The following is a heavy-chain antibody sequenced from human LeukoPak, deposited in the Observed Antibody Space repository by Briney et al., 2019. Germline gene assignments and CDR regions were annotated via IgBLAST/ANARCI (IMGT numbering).Heavy chain of an antibody. CDR3: AREPYDSSGLGAFDI. CDR1: GFTFSSYA. Sequence: GGSLRLSCAVSGFTFSSYAMSWVRQAPGKGLEWVSAITGSGGSTYYADSVKGRFTISRDNSKNTLYLQMNSLRAEDTAVYYCAREPYDSSGLGAFDIWGQGTMVTVSS. D-gene: IGHD3-22*01. V-gene: IGHV3-23*01. J-gene: IGHJ3*02. CDR2: ITGSGGST.